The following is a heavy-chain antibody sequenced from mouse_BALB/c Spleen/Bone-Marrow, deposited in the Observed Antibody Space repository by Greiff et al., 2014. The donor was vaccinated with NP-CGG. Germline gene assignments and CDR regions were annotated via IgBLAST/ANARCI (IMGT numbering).Heavy chain of an antibody. CDR2: INSGRTNP. V-gene: IGHV5-6*01. D-gene: IGHD2-12*01. CDR3: TRRGIDDERTARDY. Sequence: EVKLQQSGVPFSDSKRSLKLSCAASGFTFSSYGMSWVRQTPDTRLEWVATINSGRTNPYYPDSMKGRFTISRDNANNTLYLQMRSLRSEDTAMYYGTRRGIDDERTARDYWGRGTSVPVS. J-gene: IGHJ4*01. CDR1: GFTFSSYG.